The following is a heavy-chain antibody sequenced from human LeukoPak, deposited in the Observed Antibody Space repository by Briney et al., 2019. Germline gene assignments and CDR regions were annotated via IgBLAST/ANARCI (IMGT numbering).Heavy chain of an antibody. CDR3: ARGEDGYIDY. V-gene: IGHV3-53*01. CDR1: GFTVSSNY. D-gene: IGHD5-24*01. J-gene: IGHJ4*02. Sequence: GGSLRLSCAASGFTVSSNYMSWVRQAPGKGLEWVSVIYSGGSTYYADSVRGRFTISRDNSKNTLYLRMNSLRAEDTAVYYCARGEDGYIDYWGQGTLVTVSS. CDR2: IYSGGST.